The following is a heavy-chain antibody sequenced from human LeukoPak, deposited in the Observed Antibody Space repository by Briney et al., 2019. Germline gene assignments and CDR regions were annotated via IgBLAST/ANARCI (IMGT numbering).Heavy chain of an antibody. CDR2: IYYSGST. Sequence: SETLSLTCTVSGGAISGFYGSWIRQPPGQGLEWIGDIYYSGSTNYNPSLKSRVTISVDASKNQFSLKLSSVTAADTAIYYCARHSSYGHFDYWGQGTLATVSS. V-gene: IGHV4-59*08. CDR3: ARHSSYGHFDY. J-gene: IGHJ4*02. D-gene: IGHD3-10*01. CDR1: GGAISGFY.